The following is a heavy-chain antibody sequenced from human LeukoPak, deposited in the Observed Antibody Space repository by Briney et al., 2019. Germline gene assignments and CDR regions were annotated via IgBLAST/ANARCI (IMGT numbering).Heavy chain of an antibody. CDR3: ARGELPGYSSSWYLVY. D-gene: IGHD6-13*01. CDR1: GYTFTGYY. CDR2: INPNSGGT. J-gene: IGHJ4*02. V-gene: IGHV1-2*02. Sequence: ASVKVSCKASGYTFTGYYMHWVRQAPGQGLEWMGWINPNSGGTNYAQKFQGRVTMTRDTSISTAYMELSRLRSDDTAVYYCARGELPGYSSSWYLVYWGQGTLVTVPS.